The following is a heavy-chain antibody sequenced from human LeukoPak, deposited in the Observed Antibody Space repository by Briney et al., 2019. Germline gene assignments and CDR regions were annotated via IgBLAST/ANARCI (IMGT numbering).Heavy chain of an antibody. CDR3: ARENPSGYYNRPIDY. Sequence: SGTLSLTCTVSGASISSYYWSWIRQPPGKGLEWIGDIYYSGSIKYNPSLKSRVTMSVDTSKNQFSLKLSSVTAAYTAIYYCARENPSGYYNRPIDYWGQGTLVTVSS. D-gene: IGHD3-22*01. CDR1: GASISSYY. V-gene: IGHV4-59*01. CDR2: IYYSGSI. J-gene: IGHJ4*02.